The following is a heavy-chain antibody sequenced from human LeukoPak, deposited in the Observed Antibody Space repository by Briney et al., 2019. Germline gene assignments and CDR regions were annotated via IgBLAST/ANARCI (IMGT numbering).Heavy chain of an antibody. V-gene: IGHV1-69*13. CDR1: GYTFTSFY. D-gene: IGHD1-1*01. CDR3: ARGSTTGTIDYFDY. J-gene: IGHJ4*02. CDR2: IIPIFGTA. Sequence: SVKVSCKASGYTFTSFYMHWVRQAPGQGLEWMGGIIPIFGTANYAQKFQGRVTITADESTSTAYMELSSLRSEDTAVYYCARGSTTGTIDYFDYWGQGTLVTVSS.